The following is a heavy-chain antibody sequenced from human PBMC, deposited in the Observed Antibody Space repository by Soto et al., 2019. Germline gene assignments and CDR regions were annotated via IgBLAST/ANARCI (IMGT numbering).Heavy chain of an antibody. Sequence: LSLTCTVSCGSVSSAIYYWNWIRQPPGQGLESIGYISYSGNTDYIPTLKSRVTISVDTSKNQFSLKLSSVTAADTAVYYCARGRYSSGWFDFWGQGTLVTVSS. D-gene: IGHD6-19*01. CDR1: CGSVSSAIYY. CDR3: ARGRYSSGWFDF. CDR2: ISYSGNT. V-gene: IGHV4-61*01. J-gene: IGHJ4*02.